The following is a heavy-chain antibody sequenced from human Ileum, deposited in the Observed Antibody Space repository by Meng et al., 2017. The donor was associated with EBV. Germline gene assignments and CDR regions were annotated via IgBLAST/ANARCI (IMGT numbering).Heavy chain of an antibody. V-gene: IGHV4-4*02. CDR2: MSDSGIT. CDR1: GGSISVINW. J-gene: IGHJ4*02. CDR3: AKNGEKYFEY. Sequence: VSRQMSGPGLVHPSRTLSFTLAVSGGSISVINWWSWVRQSPEKGLEWIGEMSDSGITHYNPSLKSRVTISADKSNNQFSLKLTSVTSADTAVYFCAKNGEKYFEYWGQGTLVTVSS.